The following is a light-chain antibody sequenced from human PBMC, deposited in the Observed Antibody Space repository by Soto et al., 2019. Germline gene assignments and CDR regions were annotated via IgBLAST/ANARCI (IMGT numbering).Light chain of an antibody. Sequence: QSALTQPASVSGSPGQSITISCTGTSSDVGGYNYVSWYQQHPGKAPKHMIYDVSNRPAGVSNRFSGSKSGNTASLTISGLQAEDEAAYYCSSYTSSSTLVVFGGGTQLTVL. J-gene: IGLJ2*01. CDR3: SSYTSSSTLVV. CDR2: DVS. CDR1: SSDVGGYNY. V-gene: IGLV2-14*01.